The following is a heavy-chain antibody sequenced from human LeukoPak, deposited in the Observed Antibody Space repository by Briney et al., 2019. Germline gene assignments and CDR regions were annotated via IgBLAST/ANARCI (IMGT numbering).Heavy chain of an antibody. Sequence: GGSLRLSCVGSGFNVTTNNMYWVRQAPGKGLECVTTFLAGGLLDYADSVRDRFTISRDTSKNTLYLQMNSLSAEDTAVYYCGGLFCNSCPLDFWGQGTLVTVSS. CDR1: GFNVTTNN. CDR2: FLAGGLL. J-gene: IGHJ4*02. D-gene: IGHD3-9*01. V-gene: IGHV3-66*04. CDR3: GGLFCNSCPLDF.